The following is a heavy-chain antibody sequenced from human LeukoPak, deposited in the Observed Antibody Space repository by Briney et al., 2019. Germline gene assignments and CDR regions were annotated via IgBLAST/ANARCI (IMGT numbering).Heavy chain of an antibody. CDR3: ARGGHPYGGNSEVGDY. CDR1: GGSISSYY. J-gene: IGHJ4*02. D-gene: IGHD4-23*01. Sequence: SETLSLTCTVSGGSISSYYWNWIRQPPGKGLEWIGYIYNSGSTYYNPSLKSRVTISVDRSKNQFSLKLSSVTAADTAVYYCARGGHPYGGNSEVGDYWGQGTLVTVSS. CDR2: IYNSGST. V-gene: IGHV4-59*01.